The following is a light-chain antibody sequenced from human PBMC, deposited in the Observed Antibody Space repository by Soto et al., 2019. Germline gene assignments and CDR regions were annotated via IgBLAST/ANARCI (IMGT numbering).Light chain of an antibody. J-gene: IGKJ1*01. CDR1: QSISTW. CDR3: QHYYTYSGT. Sequence: DIQMTQSPSSLSASVGDRVTITCRASQSISTWLAWYQQKPGKAPNLLIYKASTLESGVPSRFSGSGSGTDFTLTIHSLQPDDFATYYCQHYYTYSGTFGQGTKVEIK. V-gene: IGKV1-5*03. CDR2: KAS.